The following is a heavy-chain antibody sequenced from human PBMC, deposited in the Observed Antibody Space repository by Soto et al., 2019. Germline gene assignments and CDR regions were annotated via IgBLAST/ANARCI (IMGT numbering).Heavy chain of an antibody. Sequence: EVQLVESGGGLVQRWGSLRLSCSGSGFIFGDHVMDWVRQAPGKGLEWVAGISGSGNSPFFRDSVKGRFTISRDNSKNTVYLEINNLRDEDSAMYFCARGTHSYSGSHELDAWGLGTLVNVSS. J-gene: IGHJ5*02. CDR3: ARGTHSYSGSHELDA. CDR1: GFIFGDHV. D-gene: IGHD1-26*01. CDR2: ISGSGNSP. V-gene: IGHV3-23*04.